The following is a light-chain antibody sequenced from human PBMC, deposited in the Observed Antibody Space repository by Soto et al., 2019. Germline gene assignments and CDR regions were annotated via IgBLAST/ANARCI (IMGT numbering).Light chain of an antibody. Sequence: EIVLTQSPGTLSLSPGERATLSCRASQSVSHNYLAWYQQKPGQSPTLLIYGASSRATGIPDRFSGSGSGTDFILTISRLEPEDCAVYYCQQYDRSWTFGQGTKVEIK. CDR2: GAS. CDR3: QQYDRSWT. J-gene: IGKJ1*01. V-gene: IGKV3-20*01. CDR1: QSVSHNY.